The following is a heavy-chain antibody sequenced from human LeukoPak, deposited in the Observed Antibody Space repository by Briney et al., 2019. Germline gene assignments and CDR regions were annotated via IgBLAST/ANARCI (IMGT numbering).Heavy chain of an antibody. CDR2: FDPEDGET. J-gene: IGHJ4*02. CDR1: GYTLTELS. Sequence: ASVKVSCKVSGYTLTELSMHWVRQAPGKGLEWMGGFDPEDGETIYAQKFQGRVTMTEDTSTDTAYMELSSLRSEDTAVYYCATVLDSFYNWNEDYWGQGTLVTVSS. D-gene: IGHD1-20*01. CDR3: ATVLDSFYNWNEDY. V-gene: IGHV1-24*01.